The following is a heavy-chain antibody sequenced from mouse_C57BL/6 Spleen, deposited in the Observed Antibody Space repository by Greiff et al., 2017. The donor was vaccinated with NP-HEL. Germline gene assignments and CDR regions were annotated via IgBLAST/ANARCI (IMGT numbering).Heavy chain of an antibody. CDR1: GFTFSSYA. J-gene: IGHJ2*01. D-gene: IGHD3-1*01. CDR3: AREGLRHYFDY. CDR2: ISDGGSYT. V-gene: IGHV5-4*01. Sequence: EVQGVESGGGLVKPGGSLKLSCAASGFTFSSYAMSWVRQTPEKRLEWVATISDGGSYTYYPDTVKGRFTISRDNAKNNLYLQMSHLKSEDTAMYYCAREGLRHYFDYWGQGTTLTVSS.